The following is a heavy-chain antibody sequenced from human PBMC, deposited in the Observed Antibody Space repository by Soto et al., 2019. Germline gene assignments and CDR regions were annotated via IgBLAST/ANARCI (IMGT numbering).Heavy chain of an antibody. CDR1: GGSISSSSYY. J-gene: IGHJ4*02. Sequence: SSETLSLTCTVSGGSISSSSYYWGWIRQPPGKGLEWIGSIYYSGSTYYNPSLKSRVTISVDTSKNQFSLKLSSVTAADTAVYYCARSRLLLYYYDSSGFWFDYWGQGTLVTVSS. D-gene: IGHD3-22*01. CDR3: ARSRLLLYYYDSSGFWFDY. CDR2: IYYSGST. V-gene: IGHV4-39*01.